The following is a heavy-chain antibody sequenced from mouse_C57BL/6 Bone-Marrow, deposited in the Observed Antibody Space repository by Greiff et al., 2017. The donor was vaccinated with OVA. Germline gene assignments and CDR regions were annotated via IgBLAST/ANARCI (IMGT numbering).Heavy chain of an antibody. J-gene: IGHJ1*03. D-gene: IGHD1-1*01. Sequence: EVMLVESEGGLVQPGSSMKLSCTASGFTFSDYYMAWVRQVPEKGLEWVANINYDGSSTYYLDSLKSRFIISRDNAKNILYLQMSSLKSEDTATYYCARDGYSITTVVANWYFDVWGTGTTVTVSS. CDR1: GFTFSDYY. V-gene: IGHV5-16*01. CDR2: INYDGSST. CDR3: ARDGYSITTVVANWYFDV.